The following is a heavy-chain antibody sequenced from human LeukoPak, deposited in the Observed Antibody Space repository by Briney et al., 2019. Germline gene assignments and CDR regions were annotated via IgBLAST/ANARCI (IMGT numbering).Heavy chain of an antibody. CDR2: IKGKTDGGTT. J-gene: IGHJ4*02. CDR3: TTPGSGSYSYYFDY. D-gene: IGHD1-26*01. Sequence: PGGSLRLSCAASGFTFSSYGMHWVRQAPGKGLEWVGRIKGKTDGGTTDYAAPVKGRFTISRDDSKNTLYLQMNSLKTEDTAVYYCTTPGSGSYSYYFDYWGQGTLVTVSS. CDR1: GFTFSSYG. V-gene: IGHV3-15*01.